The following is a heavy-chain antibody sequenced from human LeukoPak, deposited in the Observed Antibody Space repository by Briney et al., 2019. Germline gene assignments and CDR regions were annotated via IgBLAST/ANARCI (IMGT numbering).Heavy chain of an antibody. CDR2: ISSSSSTI. CDR1: GFTFSSYS. V-gene: IGHV3-48*01. J-gene: IGHJ5*02. D-gene: IGHD6-13*01. CDR3: ARLLSKSSSWWFDP. Sequence: PGGSLRLSCAASGFTFSSYSMNWVRQAPGKGLEWVSYISSSSSTIYYADSVKGRFTISRDNAKNSLYLQMNSLRAEDTAVYYCARLLSKSSSWWFDPWGQGTLVTVSS.